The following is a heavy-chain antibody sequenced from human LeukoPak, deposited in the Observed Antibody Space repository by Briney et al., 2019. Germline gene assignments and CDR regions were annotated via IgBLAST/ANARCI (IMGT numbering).Heavy chain of an antibody. CDR2: ISWNSGSI. D-gene: IGHD3-22*01. V-gene: IGHV3-9*03. J-gene: IGHJ4*02. Sequence: GGSLRLSCAASGFTFDDYAMHWVRRAPGKGLEWVSGISWNSGSIGYADSVKGRFTISRDNAKNSLYLQMNSLRAEDMALYYCAKDGTRYDSSGYYSHLDYWGQGRLVTVSS. CDR3: AKDGTRYDSSGYYSHLDY. CDR1: GFTFDDYA.